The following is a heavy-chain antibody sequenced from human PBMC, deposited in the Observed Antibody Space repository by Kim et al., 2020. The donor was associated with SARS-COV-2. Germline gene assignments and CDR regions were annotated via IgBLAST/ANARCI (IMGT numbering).Heavy chain of an antibody. Sequence: SETLSLTCTVSGGSISSYYWSWIRQPPGKGLEGIGYIYYSGSTNYNPPLKSRVTISVDTSKNQFSLKLRSVTAADTAVYYCARDTFPTYGGNAYFDYWGQGTLVTVSS. CDR2: IYYSGST. J-gene: IGHJ4*02. CDR1: GGSISSYY. CDR3: ARDTFPTYGGNAYFDY. D-gene: IGHD4-17*01. V-gene: IGHV4-59*13.